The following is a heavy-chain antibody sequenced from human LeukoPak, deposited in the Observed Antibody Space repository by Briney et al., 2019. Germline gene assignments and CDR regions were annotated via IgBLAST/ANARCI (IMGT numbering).Heavy chain of an antibody. Sequence: GASVKVSCKASGYTFTSYDINWVRQATGQGLEWMGWMNPNSGNTGYAQKFQGRVTITRNTSISTAYMELSSLRSDDTAVYYCARDFPAGYCSSTSCFPLDYWGQGTLVTVSS. CDR3: ARDFPAGYCSSTSCFPLDY. J-gene: IGHJ4*02. V-gene: IGHV1-8*03. D-gene: IGHD2-2*01. CDR1: GYTFTSYD. CDR2: MNPNSGNT.